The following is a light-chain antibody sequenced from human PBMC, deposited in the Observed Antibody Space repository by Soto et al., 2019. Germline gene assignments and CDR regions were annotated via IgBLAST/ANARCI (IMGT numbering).Light chain of an antibody. CDR1: QSVSSSY. CDR2: DAS. J-gene: IGKJ2*01. V-gene: IGKV3-20*01. CDR3: QQYGSSSYT. Sequence: EIVLTQSPGTLSLSPGERAPLSCRASQSVSSSYLAWYQQKPGQAPRLLIYDASSRATGIPDRFSGSGSGTDFTLTISRLEPEDFAVYYCQQYGSSSYTFGQGTKLEIK.